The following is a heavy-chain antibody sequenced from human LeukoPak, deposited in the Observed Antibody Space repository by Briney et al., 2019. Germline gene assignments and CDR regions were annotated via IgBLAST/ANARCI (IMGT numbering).Heavy chain of an antibody. CDR2: ISSDGSNK. Sequence: GGSLRLSCAASGFTFSSYAMHWVRLAPGKGLEWVAVISSDGSNKYYADSVKGRFTISRDNAKNTLYLQMNSLRAEDMAVYYCARAFCSGATCYSMDYWGHGTLVTVSS. CDR1: GFTFSSYA. J-gene: IGHJ4*01. D-gene: IGHD2-15*01. CDR3: ARAFCSGATCYSMDY. V-gene: IGHV3-30*04.